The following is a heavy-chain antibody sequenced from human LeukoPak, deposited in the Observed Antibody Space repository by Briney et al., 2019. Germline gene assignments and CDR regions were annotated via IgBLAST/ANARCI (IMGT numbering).Heavy chain of an antibody. V-gene: IGHV1-2*02. J-gene: IGHJ4*02. CDR2: INPNSGGT. D-gene: IGHD6-13*01. Sequence: ASVKVSCKASGYTFTGYYMHWVRQAPGQGLEWMGWINPNSGGTNYAQKFQGRVTMTRDTSISTAYMELSRLRSDGTAVYYCAREGLALGYSYDYWGQGTLVTVSS. CDR3: AREGLALGYSYDY. CDR1: GYTFTGYY.